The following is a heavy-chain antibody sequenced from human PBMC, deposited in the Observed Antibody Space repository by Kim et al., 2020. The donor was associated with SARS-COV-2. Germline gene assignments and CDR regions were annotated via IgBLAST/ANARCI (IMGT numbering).Heavy chain of an antibody. CDR3: ATGSPFGVGWFDP. J-gene: IGHJ5*02. V-gene: IGHV1-24*01. Sequence: ISAKKFPGRVTRTEDTSTDTAYMELSSLRSEDTAVYYCATGSPFGVGWFDPWGQGTLVTVSS. D-gene: IGHD3-3*01.